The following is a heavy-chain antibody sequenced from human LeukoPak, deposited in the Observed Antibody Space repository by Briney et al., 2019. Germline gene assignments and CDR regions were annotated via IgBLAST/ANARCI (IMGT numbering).Heavy chain of an antibody. CDR1: GGTFSSYA. Sequence: ASVKVSCKASGGTFSSYAISWVRQAPGQGLEWMEGIIPIFGTANYAQKFQGRVTITADESTSTAYMELSSLRSEDTAVYYCAREKTTVTPKGYYYYMDVWGKGTTVTVSS. CDR3: AREKTTVTPKGYYYYMDV. D-gene: IGHD4-17*01. J-gene: IGHJ6*03. V-gene: IGHV1-69*13. CDR2: IIPIFGTA.